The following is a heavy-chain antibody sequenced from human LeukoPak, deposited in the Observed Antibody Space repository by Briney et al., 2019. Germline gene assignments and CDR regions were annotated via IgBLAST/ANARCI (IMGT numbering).Heavy chain of an antibody. V-gene: IGHV3-30-3*01. J-gene: IGHJ4*02. CDR1: GFTFCHYA. Sequence: GGSLRLSCAASGFTFCHYAMHWVRQAPGKGLEWVAVIAYDGSNKFYADSVKGRLTISRDNSKNTLYLQMNSLRAEDRAVYYCVRENYGEYYFDYWGQGTLVTVSS. D-gene: IGHD4-17*01. CDR3: VRENYGEYYFDY. CDR2: IAYDGSNK.